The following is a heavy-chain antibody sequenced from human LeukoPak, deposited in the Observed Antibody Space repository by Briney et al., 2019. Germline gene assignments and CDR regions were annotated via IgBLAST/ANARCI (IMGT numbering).Heavy chain of an antibody. V-gene: IGHV3-49*03. Sequence: GGSLRLSCTASGFTFGDYAMSWFRQAPGKGLEWVGFIRSKAYGGTTEYAASVKGRFTISRDDSKSIAYLQTNSLKTEDTAVYYCTRSYSSGWYWFDPWGQGTLVTVSS. J-gene: IGHJ5*02. CDR2: IRSKAYGGTT. D-gene: IGHD6-19*01. CDR3: TRSYSSGWYWFDP. CDR1: GFTFGDYA.